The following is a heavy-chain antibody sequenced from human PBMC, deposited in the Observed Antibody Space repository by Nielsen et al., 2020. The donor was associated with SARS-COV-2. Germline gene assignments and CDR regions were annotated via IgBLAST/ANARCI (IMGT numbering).Heavy chain of an antibody. D-gene: IGHD5-12*01. V-gene: IGHV3-23*01. Sequence: GGSLRLSCAASGFTFGRYGMSWVRQAPGKGLEWVSAIGGSGGTTYYADSVKGRFTISRDNSENTLYLQMNSLRAEDTAVYYCAKSGGYDPYYYGMDVWGQGTTVTVSS. CDR1: GFTFGRYG. CDR3: AKSGGYDPYYYGMDV. CDR2: IGGSGGTT. J-gene: IGHJ6*02.